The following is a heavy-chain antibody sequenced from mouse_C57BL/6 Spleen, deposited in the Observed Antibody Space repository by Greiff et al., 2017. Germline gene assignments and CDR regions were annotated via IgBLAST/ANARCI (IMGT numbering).Heavy chain of an antibody. CDR2: ISSGGSYT. CDR3: ARRRGTTVVAPFAY. Sequence: EVQGVESGGDLVKPGGSLKLSCAASGFTFSSYGMSWVRQTPDKRLEWVATISSGGSYTYYPDSVKGRFTISRDNAKNTLYLQMSSLKSEDTAMYYCARRRGTTVVAPFAYWGQGTLVTVSA. D-gene: IGHD1-1*01. J-gene: IGHJ3*01. CDR1: GFTFSSYG. V-gene: IGHV5-6*01.